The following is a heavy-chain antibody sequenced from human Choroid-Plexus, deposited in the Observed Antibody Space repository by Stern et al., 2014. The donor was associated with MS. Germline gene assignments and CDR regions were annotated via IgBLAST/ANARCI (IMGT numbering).Heavy chain of an antibody. D-gene: IGHD2/OR15-2a*01. V-gene: IGHV3-30*18. J-gene: IGHJ4*02. CDR1: GFTFGTCA. CDR3: AKDRQYLTYFFDH. CDR2: VSYDGSNK. Sequence: VQLVESGGGVDNPGRPLRLSCEASGFTFGTCAMHWVRQAPGKGLEWVAGVSYDGSNKYYAYSVKGRFTLSRDNSQNTLYMQMSRLRPEDTAVYFCAKDRQYLTYFFDHWGQGTLVTVSS.